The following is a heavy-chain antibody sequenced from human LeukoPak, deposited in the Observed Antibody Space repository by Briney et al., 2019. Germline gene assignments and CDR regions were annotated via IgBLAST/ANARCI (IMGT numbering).Heavy chain of an antibody. J-gene: IGHJ5*02. CDR2: INSVGGAI. CDR3: ARVGDGSSYDL. CDR1: GFIFDKHT. V-gene: IGHV3-64*01. Sequence: HPGGSLRLSCAASGFIFDKHTMHWVRQAPGMGPEFVSSINSVGGAIFYASSVKGRFTISRDNSKETLYLQMVSLRVEDTSIYYCARVGDGSSYDLWGQGTLLTVSS. D-gene: IGHD5-24*01.